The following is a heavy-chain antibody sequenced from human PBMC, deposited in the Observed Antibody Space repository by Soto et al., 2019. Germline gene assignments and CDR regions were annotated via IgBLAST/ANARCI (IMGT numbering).Heavy chain of an antibody. V-gene: IGHV3-7*05. Sequence: LGGSRRLSCAASGFTFSSYWMSWVRQAPGKGLEWVANIKQDGSEKYYVDSVKGRFTISRDNAKNSLYLQMNSLRAEDTAVYYCARMGEQLWLLMDVWGQGTTVTVSS. J-gene: IGHJ6*02. CDR1: GFTFSSYW. D-gene: IGHD5-18*01. CDR2: IKQDGSEK. CDR3: ARMGEQLWLLMDV.